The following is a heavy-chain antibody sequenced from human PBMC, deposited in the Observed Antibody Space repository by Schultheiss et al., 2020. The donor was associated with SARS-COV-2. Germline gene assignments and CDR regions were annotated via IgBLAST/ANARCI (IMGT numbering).Heavy chain of an antibody. CDR2: ISSSSSYI. D-gene: IGHD3-3*01. V-gene: IGHV3-21*01. J-gene: IGHJ4*02. CDR1: GGSFSGYY. Sequence: ETLSLTCAVYGGSFSGYYWSWIRQAPGKGLEWVSAISSSSSYIYYADSVKGRFTISRDNSKNTLYLQMNSLRAEDTAVYYCARGVSRYDFWSGSPPYYFDYWGQGTLVTVSS. CDR3: ARGVSRYDFWSGSPPYYFDY.